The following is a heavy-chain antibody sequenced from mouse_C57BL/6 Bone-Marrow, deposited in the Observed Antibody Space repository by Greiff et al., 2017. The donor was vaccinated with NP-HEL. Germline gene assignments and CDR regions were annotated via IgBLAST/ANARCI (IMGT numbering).Heavy chain of an antibody. CDR3: AICMVTHY. CDR2: IHPSDSDT. CDR1: GYTFTSYW. J-gene: IGHJ2*01. D-gene: IGHD2-2*01. V-gene: IGHV1-74*01. Sequence: QVQLKQPGAELVKPGASVKVSCKASGYTFTSYWMHWVKQRPGQGLEWIGRIHPSDSDTNYNQKFKGKATLTVDKSSSTAYMQPSSLTSEDAAVYYCAICMVTHYWGQGTTLTVSS.